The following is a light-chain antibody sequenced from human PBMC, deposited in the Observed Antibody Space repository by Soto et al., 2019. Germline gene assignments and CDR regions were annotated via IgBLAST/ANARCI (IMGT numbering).Light chain of an antibody. J-gene: IGLJ1*01. Sequence: QSVLTQPASVSGSPGLSIAISCTGTSRDVGGHNSVSWYQQQPGKVPKLMIYDVSNRPSGVSNRFSGSKSGNTASLTISGLQAEYEGDDYFSSYRTGGSYVFGTGTKLTVL. CDR1: SRDVGGHNS. CDR3: SSYRTGGSYV. CDR2: DVS. V-gene: IGLV2-14*01.